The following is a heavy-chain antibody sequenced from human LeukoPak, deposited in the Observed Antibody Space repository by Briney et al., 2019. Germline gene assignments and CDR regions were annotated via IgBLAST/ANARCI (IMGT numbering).Heavy chain of an antibody. Sequence: TSETLSLTCTVSGGSISSYYWSWIRQPAGKGLEWIGRIYRSGSTNYNPSLKSRVTMSVDTSKNQFSLKLSSVTAADTAVYYCARGRVLRFLAQFDPWGQGTLVTVSS. D-gene: IGHD3-3*01. CDR3: ARGRVLRFLAQFDP. CDR1: GGSISSYY. CDR2: IYRSGST. J-gene: IGHJ5*02. V-gene: IGHV4-4*07.